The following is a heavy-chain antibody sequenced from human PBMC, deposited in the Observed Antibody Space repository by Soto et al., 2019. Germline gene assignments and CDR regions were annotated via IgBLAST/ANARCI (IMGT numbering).Heavy chain of an antibody. D-gene: IGHD3-10*01. CDR3: VRPLPSGRNYGMDV. J-gene: IGHJ6*02. CDR2: IYNDGTT. Sequence: EVRLEESGGGLIQPGGSLRLSCTAYGLGVRNNYMSWVRQAPGMGLEWVSVIYNDGTTYYADSVKGRFTLSRDTSKNTLSLQMDRLRAEDTAVYYCVRPLPSGRNYGMDVWGQGTTVTVSS. CDR1: GLGVRNNY. V-gene: IGHV3-53*01.